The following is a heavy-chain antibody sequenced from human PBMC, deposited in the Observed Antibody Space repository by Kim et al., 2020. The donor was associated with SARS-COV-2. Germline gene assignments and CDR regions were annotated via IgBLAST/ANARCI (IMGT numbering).Heavy chain of an antibody. V-gene: IGHV1-18*01. D-gene: IGHD3-16*01. CDR3: ASTHYDYVWGSYRQSYYYYYGMDV. CDR2: ISAYNGNT. J-gene: IGHJ6*02. Sequence: ASVKVSCKASGYTFTSYGISWVRQAPGQGLEWMGWISAYNGNTNYAQKLQGRVTMTTDTSTSTAYMELRSLRSDDTAVYYCASTHYDYVWGSYRQSYYYYYGMDVWGQGTTVTVSS. CDR1: GYTFTSYG.